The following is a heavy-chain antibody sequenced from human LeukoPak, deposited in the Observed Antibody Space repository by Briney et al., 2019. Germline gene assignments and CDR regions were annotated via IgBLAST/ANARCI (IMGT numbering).Heavy chain of an antibody. CDR1: GYTFPRYG. J-gene: IGHJ5*02. Sequence: ASVKVSCKASGYTFPRYGISWVRQAPGQGLEWMAWISAYNGNTNYAQKVQGRVTMTTDTSTSTAYMELRSLRSDDTAVYYCARLTSSSGYLNWFDPWGQGTLVTVSS. D-gene: IGHD3-22*01. CDR2: ISAYNGNT. V-gene: IGHV1-18*01. CDR3: ARLTSSSGYLNWFDP.